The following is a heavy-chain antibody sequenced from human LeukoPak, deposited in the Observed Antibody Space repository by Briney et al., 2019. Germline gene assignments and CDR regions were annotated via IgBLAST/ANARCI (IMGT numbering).Heavy chain of an antibody. Sequence: PSETLSLTCTVSGGSISSGGYYWSWIRQPPGKGLEWIGYIYYSGSTNHNPSLKSRVTISVDTSKNQFSLKLSSVTAADTAVYYCARVVDYYGSGSYFDYWGQGTLVTVSS. J-gene: IGHJ4*02. CDR3: ARVVDYYGSGSYFDY. CDR2: IYYSGST. D-gene: IGHD3-10*01. V-gene: IGHV4-61*08. CDR1: GGSISSGGYY.